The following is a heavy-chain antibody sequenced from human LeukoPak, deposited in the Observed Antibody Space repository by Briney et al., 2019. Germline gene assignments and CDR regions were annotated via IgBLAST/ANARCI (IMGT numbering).Heavy chain of an antibody. Sequence: SETLSLTCTVSGGSISSYYWSWIRQPPGKGLEWIGYIYYSGSTNYNPSLKSRVTISVDTSKNQFSLKLSSVTAADTAVYYCAAVGSGSYNTDYWGQGTLVTVSS. V-gene: IGHV4-59*01. CDR3: AAVGSGSYNTDY. CDR2: IYYSGST. J-gene: IGHJ4*02. D-gene: IGHD3-10*01. CDR1: GGSISSYY.